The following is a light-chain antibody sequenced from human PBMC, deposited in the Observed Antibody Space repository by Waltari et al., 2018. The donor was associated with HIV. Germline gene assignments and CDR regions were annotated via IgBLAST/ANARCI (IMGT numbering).Light chain of an antibody. Sequence: QSALPQPASVSGSHGQPIPISCIGSGGAIAVYHNISWYQHPPHRAPRLVVVNTTSRPSGSPFRFAGSKSGNTASLTIAGLQAEDEGIYYCSSYASGGSLLFGGGTKVTVL. CDR1: GGAIAVYHN. J-gene: IGLJ3*02. V-gene: IGLV2-14*01. CDR2: NTT. CDR3: SSYASGGSLL.